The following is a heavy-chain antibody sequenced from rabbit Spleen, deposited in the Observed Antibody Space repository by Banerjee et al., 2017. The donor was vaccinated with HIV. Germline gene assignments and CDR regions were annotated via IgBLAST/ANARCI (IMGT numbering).Heavy chain of an antibody. J-gene: IGHJ6*01. Sequence: QLKESGGGLVQPGGSLKLSCKASGFGFSSYYMNWVRQAPGKGLEWIGYIDPVFGTTYYATWVSGRFTISSHNAQNTLYLQLNSLTAADTATYFCARGDSGDGNSYKLWGPGTLVTVS. V-gene: IGHV1S7*01. D-gene: IGHD6-1*01. CDR2: IDPVFGTT. CDR1: GFGFSSYY. CDR3: ARGDSGDGNSYKL.